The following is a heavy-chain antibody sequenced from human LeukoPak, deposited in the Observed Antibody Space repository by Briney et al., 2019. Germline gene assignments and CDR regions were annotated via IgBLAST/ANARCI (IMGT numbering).Heavy chain of an antibody. D-gene: IGHD3-3*01. CDR3: ARTRAGDFWSGYYGIDY. Sequence: ASVKVSCKASGYTFNSYVISWVRQAPGQGLEWMGWINTYNSNTNYAQKLQGRVTMTTDTSTSTAYMGLRSLRSDDRAMYYCARTRAGDFWSGYYGIDYWGQGTLVTVSS. CDR2: INTYNSNT. J-gene: IGHJ4*02. CDR1: GYTFNSYV. V-gene: IGHV1-18*01.